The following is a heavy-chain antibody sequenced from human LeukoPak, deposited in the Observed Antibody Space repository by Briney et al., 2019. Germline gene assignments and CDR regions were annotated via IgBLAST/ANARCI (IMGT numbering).Heavy chain of an antibody. V-gene: IGHV3-20*04. CDR2: INWNGGST. CDR3: ARGLYGSPGDY. CDR1: GFTFDDYG. D-gene: IGHD3-10*01. Sequence: GGSLRLSCAASGFTFDDYGMSWVRQAPGKGLEWVSGINWNGGSTGYADSVKGRFTISRDNAKNTLYLQMNSLRAEDTAVYYCARGLYGSPGDYWGQGTLVTVSS. J-gene: IGHJ4*02.